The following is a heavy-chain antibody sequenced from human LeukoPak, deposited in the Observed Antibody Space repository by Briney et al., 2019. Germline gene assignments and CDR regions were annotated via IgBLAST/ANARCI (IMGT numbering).Heavy chain of an antibody. CDR2: ISAYNGNT. D-gene: IGHD1-7*01. CDR3: ARWGTNSLLYNWFDP. Sequence: ASVEVSWKASGYTFSSYGISRVRQAPGQGVEGMGWISAYNGNTNYAQKLQGRVTMTTDTSTSTAYMELRSLRSDDTAVYYCARWGTNSLLYNWFDPWGQGTLVTVSS. V-gene: IGHV1-18*01. CDR1: GYTFSSYG. J-gene: IGHJ5*02.